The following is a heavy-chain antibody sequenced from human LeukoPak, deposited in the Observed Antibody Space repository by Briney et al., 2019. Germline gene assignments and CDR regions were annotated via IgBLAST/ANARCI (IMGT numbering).Heavy chain of an antibody. CDR1: GGSISSYY. CDR2: MYHSRST. D-gene: IGHD1-26*01. CDR3: ARHGRAYWYLDL. Sequence: TSETLSLTCTVSGGSISSYYWSWIRQPPGKGLEWIGSMYHSRSTYYNPALKSRVTISTHTSKNQFSLNLSSVTAADTAVYYCARHGRAYWYLDLWGRGTLVTVSS. V-gene: IGHV4-59*08. J-gene: IGHJ2*01.